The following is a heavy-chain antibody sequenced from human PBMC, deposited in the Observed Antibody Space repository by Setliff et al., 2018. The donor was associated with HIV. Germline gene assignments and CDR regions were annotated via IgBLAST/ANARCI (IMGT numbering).Heavy chain of an antibody. CDR1: DGSFSDYF. Sequence: PSETLSLTCAVYDGSFSDYFWTWIRQRPGKGLEWIGDINHSGSTNYNPSLKSRVTISLDTSKNQFSLKLTSVTAADTAVYYCARGLGMVESTTPFDFWGQGTLVTVSS. CDR3: ARGLGMVESTTPFDF. V-gene: IGHV4-34*01. D-gene: IGHD1-26*01. J-gene: IGHJ4*02. CDR2: INHSGST.